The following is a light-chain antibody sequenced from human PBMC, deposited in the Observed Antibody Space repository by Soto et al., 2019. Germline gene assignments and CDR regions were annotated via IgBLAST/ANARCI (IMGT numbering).Light chain of an antibody. V-gene: IGKV3-15*01. CDR2: GAS. Sequence: EIVMTQSPATLSVSPGERATLSCRASQSVSSNLAWYQQKPGQATTLLIQGASTRATGIPAKFSGSRSGTEFTLTISSLQSEDFAVYYCQQYNNWPRTFGQGTKVEIK. CDR3: QQYNNWPRT. J-gene: IGKJ1*01. CDR1: QSVSSN.